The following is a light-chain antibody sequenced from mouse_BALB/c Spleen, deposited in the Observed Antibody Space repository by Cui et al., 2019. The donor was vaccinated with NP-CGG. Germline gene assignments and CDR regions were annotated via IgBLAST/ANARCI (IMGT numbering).Light chain of an antibody. J-gene: IGLJ1*01. Sequence: QDFFTQVSALTTSPGETVTLTCRSSTGAVTTSNYANWAQEKPDHLFTGLIGGTNNRAPGVPARFSGSLIGDKAALTITGAQTEDEAIYFCALWYSNHWVFGGGTKLTVL. CDR1: TGAVTTSNY. V-gene: IGLV1*01. CDR2: GTN. CDR3: ALWYSNHWV.